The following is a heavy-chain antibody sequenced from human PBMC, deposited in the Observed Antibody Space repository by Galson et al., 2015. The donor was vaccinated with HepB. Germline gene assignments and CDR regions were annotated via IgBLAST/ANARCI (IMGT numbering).Heavy chain of an antibody. CDR1: GFTFSSYA. J-gene: IGHJ3*02. D-gene: IGHD5-18*01. V-gene: IGHV3-23*01. Sequence: SLRLSCAASGFTFSSYAMSWVRQAPGKGLEWVSTISGSGDSTYYADSVKGRFTIFRDNSKNTLYLQMNSLRAEDTAVYYCAKDRGWIQLWLGAFDIWGQGTMVTVSS. CDR2: ISGSGDST. CDR3: AKDRGWIQLWLGAFDI.